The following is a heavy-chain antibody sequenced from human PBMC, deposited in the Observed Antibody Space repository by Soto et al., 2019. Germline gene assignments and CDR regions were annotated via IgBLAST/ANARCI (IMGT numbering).Heavy chain of an antibody. Sequence: SETLSLTCTVSGGSIISGGYYWILIRQHPGKGLEWIGYIYYSGSTYYNPSLKSRVTISVDTSKNQFSLKLSSVTAADTAVYYCARGSRYCSSTSCYIGYYYYMDVWGKGTTVTVSS. CDR3: ARGSRYCSSTSCYIGYYYYMDV. V-gene: IGHV4-31*03. CDR2: IYYSGST. J-gene: IGHJ6*03. D-gene: IGHD2-2*02. CDR1: GGSIISGGYY.